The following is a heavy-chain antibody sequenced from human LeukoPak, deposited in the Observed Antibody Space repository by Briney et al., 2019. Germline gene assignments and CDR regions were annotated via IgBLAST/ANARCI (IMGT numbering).Heavy chain of an antibody. D-gene: IGHD6-13*01. V-gene: IGHV3-74*01. J-gene: IGHJ4*02. CDR3: ARVPSSSWWALDY. Sequence: GGSLRLSCAASGFTFSSYWMHWVRQAPGKGLVWVSRINTDGSSTSYADSVKGRFTISRDNAKNTLYLQMNSLRAEDTAVYYCARVPSSSWWALDYWGQGTLVTVSS. CDR2: INTDGSST. CDR1: GFTFSSYW.